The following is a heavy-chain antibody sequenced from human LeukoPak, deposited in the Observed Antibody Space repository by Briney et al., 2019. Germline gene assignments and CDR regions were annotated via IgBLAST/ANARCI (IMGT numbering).Heavy chain of an antibody. CDR3: ARFQLFHGDFDY. J-gene: IGHJ4*02. D-gene: IGHD2-2*01. Sequence: PGGSLRLSCVASGFTFTDYFMSWVRQAPGKGLEWVASIKDDGSAKYYMDSVKGRFTISRDNAKSSLHLQMGSLRAEDTAVYYCARFQLFHGDFDYWGQGTLVTVSS. CDR1: GFTFTDYF. V-gene: IGHV3-7*03. CDR2: IKDDGSAK.